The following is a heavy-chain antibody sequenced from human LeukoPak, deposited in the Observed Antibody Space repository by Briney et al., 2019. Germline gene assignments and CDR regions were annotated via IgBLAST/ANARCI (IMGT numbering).Heavy chain of an antibody. V-gene: IGHV3-23*01. CDR2: TSDRGDYT. J-gene: IGHJ4*02. CDR3: ANKAQSTGNYPLDY. CDR1: GFTFTSYS. Sequence: GSLRLSCEASGFTFTSYSMSWVGQAPGKGLEWVSGTSDRGDYTYYADSVKGRFTISRDNSKNPLYVQLNSLRRDDTALYFCANKAQSTGNYPLDYWGQGTLVTVSS. D-gene: IGHD1-7*01.